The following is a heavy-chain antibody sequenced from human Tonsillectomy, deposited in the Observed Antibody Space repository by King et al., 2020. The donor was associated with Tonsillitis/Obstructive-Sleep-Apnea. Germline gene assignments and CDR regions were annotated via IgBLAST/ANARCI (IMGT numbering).Heavy chain of an antibody. CDR1: GFTFSSYG. V-gene: IGHV3-33*01. D-gene: IGHD2-2*01. CDR3: ASSSTSGWFDP. J-gene: IGHJ5*02. CDR2: IWYDGSNK. Sequence: VQLVESGGGVVQPGRSLRLSCAASGFTFSSYGMHWVRQAPGKGLEWVAVIWYDGSNKYYADSVKGRFTISIDNSKNTLYLQMKSLRAEDTAVYYCASSSTSGWFDPWGQGTLVTVSS.